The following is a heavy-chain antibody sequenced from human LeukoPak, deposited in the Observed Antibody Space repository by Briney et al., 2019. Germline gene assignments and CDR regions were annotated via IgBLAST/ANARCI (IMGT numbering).Heavy chain of an antibody. CDR2: ISGSGGST. CDR1: GFTFSNYA. V-gene: IGHV3-23*01. CDR3: ARGVDTSSWFDY. D-gene: IGHD6-13*01. J-gene: IGHJ4*02. Sequence: GGSLRLSCAASGFTFSNYAMNWVRQAPGKGLEWVSDISGSGGSTYYADSVKGRFTISRGNSKSTLYLQMNSLRAEDTAVYYCARGVDTSSWFDYWGRGTLVTVSS.